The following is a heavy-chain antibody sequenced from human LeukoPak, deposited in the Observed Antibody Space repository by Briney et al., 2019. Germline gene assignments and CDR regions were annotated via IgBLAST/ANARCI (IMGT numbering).Heavy chain of an antibody. J-gene: IGHJ4*02. D-gene: IGHD6-19*01. CDR3: AKGGPSSGWYITFDY. CDR2: ISYDGSNK. V-gene: IGHV3-30*18. CDR1: GFTFSSYG. Sequence: GRSLRLSCAASGFTFSSYGMHWVRQAPGKGLEWITTISYDGSNKYYADSVKGRFTISRDNSKNTLYLQMNSLRAEDTAVYYCAKGGPSSGWYITFDYWGQGTLVTVSS.